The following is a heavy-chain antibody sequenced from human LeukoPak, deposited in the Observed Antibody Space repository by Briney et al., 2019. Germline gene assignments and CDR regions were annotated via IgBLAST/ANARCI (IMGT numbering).Heavy chain of an antibody. D-gene: IGHD2-15*01. Sequence: ASVKVSCKASGYTFTSYEINWVRQATGQGLEWMGWMNPNSGNTGYAQKFQSRVTMTRDTSKSTAYMELSSLRSEDTAVYYCARAVAANDYWGQGTLVTVSS. CDR2: MNPNSGNT. J-gene: IGHJ4*02. CDR3: ARAVAANDY. V-gene: IGHV1-8*01. CDR1: GYTFTSYE.